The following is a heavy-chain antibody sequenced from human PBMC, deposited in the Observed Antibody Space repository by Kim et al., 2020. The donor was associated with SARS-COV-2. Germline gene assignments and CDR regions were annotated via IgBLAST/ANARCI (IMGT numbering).Heavy chain of an antibody. CDR3: ARAATIFGVVISYFDY. D-gene: IGHD3-3*01. Sequence: SETLSLTCTVSGGSISSGGYYWSWIRQHPGKGLEWIGYIYYSGSTYYNPSLKSRVTISVDTSKNQFSLKLSSVTAADTAVYYCARAATIFGVVISYFDYWGQGTLAT. J-gene: IGHJ4*02. CDR2: IYYSGST. V-gene: IGHV4-31*03. CDR1: GGSISSGGYY.